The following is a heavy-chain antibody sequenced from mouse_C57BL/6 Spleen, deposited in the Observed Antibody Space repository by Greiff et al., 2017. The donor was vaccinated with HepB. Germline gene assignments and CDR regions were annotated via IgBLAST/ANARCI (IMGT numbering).Heavy chain of an antibody. CDR3: ARMDYYGSRGWY. CDR2: IDPSDSYT. V-gene: IGHV1-69*01. D-gene: IGHD1-1*01. Sequence: QVQLQQSGAELVMPGASVKLSCKASGYTFTSYWMHWVKQRPGQGLEWIGEIDPSDSYTNYNQKFKGKSTLTVDKASSTAYMQLSSLTSEDSAVYYCARMDYYGSRGWYWGQGTLVTVSA. CDR1: GYTFTSYW. J-gene: IGHJ3*01.